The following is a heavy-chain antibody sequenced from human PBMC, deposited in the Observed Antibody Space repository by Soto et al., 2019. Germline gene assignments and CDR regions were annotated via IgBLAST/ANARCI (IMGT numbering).Heavy chain of an antibody. V-gene: IGHV4-34*01. J-gene: IGHJ2*01. D-gene: IGHD3-9*01. Sequence: QVQLQQWGAGPLRPLETLSLTCGVSGGSFSGYYWAWIRQSPGKGLEWIGEINDRGSINYNPSVKSRVSISVDTSKNHYSLTLGSVTAADTAVYYCARESYDILTGPPWVWYFDLWGRGTLVTVSS. CDR1: GGSFSGYY. CDR2: INDRGSI. CDR3: ARESYDILTGPPWVWYFDL.